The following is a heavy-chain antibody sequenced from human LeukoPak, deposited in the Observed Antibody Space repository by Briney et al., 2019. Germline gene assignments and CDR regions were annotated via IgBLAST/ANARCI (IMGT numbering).Heavy chain of an antibody. CDR3: VRYDRSGYYH. J-gene: IGHJ5*02. Sequence: GGSLRLSCSGSGLTFSNYAMHWVRQAPGKGLEYVSAISSSGGGTNYAASVKGRFTNSRDNSNNTLYLQMSSLRAEDTAVYYCVRYDRSGYYHWGQGTLVTVSS. D-gene: IGHD3-22*01. CDR2: ISSSGGGT. CDR1: GLTFSNYA. V-gene: IGHV3-64D*06.